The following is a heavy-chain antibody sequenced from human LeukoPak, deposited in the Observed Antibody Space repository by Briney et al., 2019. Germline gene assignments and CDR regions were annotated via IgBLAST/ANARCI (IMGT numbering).Heavy chain of an antibody. Sequence: PGGSLRLSCAASGFTFSSYGMHWVRQAPGKGLEWVTFIRSDGSNKYYADSLKGRFTISRDNSKNTLYLQMNSLRVEDTAVYYCAKDYSKTSYYGSGTYYRPNWFDPWGQGTLVTVSS. CDR2: IRSDGSNK. V-gene: IGHV3-30*02. CDR1: GFTFSSYG. D-gene: IGHD3-10*01. CDR3: AKDYSKTSYYGSGTYYRPNWFDP. J-gene: IGHJ5*02.